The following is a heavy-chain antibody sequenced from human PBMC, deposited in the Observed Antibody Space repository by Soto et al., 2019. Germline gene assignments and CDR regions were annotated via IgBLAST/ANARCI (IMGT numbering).Heavy chain of an antibody. CDR3: GRNSASVGFDS. Sequence: SETQSLTCTVSGGSVSRGVYYRSWIRPPPGKGLEWIAYISYSGSTNYNPSLKGRVTISVDTSKNHFSLKLSSVTAADSAFYYGGRNSASVGFDSWGQGTLVTVSS. CDR1: GGSVSRGVYY. J-gene: IGHJ4*02. D-gene: IGHD2-15*01. CDR2: ISYSGST. V-gene: IGHV4-61*03.